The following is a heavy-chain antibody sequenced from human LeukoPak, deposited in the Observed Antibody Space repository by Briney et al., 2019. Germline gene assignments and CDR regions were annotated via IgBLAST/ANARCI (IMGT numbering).Heavy chain of an antibody. CDR1: GGSLCGYY. V-gene: IGHV4-34*01. CDR3: ARALIYSYDYIY. Sequence: SETLSLTCGVYGGSLCGYYYSWIPQPPREGLEWIGEINHSGYTNYNPSLKRRVTISVDTSKNHFSLKLGSVAAADAAVYYWARALIYSYDYIYWGKVTLVTV. D-gene: IGHD5-12*01. J-gene: IGHJ4*02. CDR2: INHSGYT.